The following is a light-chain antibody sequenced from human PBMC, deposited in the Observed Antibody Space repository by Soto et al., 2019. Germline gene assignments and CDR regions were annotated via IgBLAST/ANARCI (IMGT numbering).Light chain of an antibody. Sequence: ETVMTQSPATLSVSPGEGATLSCRARQSVGSNLAWYQQKPGQAPRLLIYGASTRATGIPARFSGSGSGTEFTLTISGLQSEDFAVYFCQQYNNWPPHTFGQGTKLDIK. J-gene: IGKJ2*01. CDR3: QQYNNWPPHT. V-gene: IGKV3-15*01. CDR2: GAS. CDR1: QSVGSN.